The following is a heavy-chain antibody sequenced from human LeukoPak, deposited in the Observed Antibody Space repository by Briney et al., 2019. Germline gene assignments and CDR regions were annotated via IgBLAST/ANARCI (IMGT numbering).Heavy chain of an antibody. Sequence: GGSLRLSCEASGFNFGEFWMAWVRQTPGKGLEWVADIKEDGSEKFYVDSVKGRFTISRDNSKNTLYLQMGSLRAEDMAVYYCATYGDKPYWGQGTLVTVSS. CDR3: ATYGDKPY. J-gene: IGHJ4*02. CDR1: GFNFGEFW. CDR2: IKEDGSEK. D-gene: IGHD4-17*01. V-gene: IGHV3-7*01.